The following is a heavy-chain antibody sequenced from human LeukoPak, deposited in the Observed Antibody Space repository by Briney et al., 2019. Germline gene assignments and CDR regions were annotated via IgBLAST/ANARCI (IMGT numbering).Heavy chain of an antibody. D-gene: IGHD5-18*01. Sequence: SETLSLTWAVYGGSFSGYYWSWIRQPPGKRLEWSGEINHSGSTNYSPSLKSRVTISVDTSKNQFSLKLSSVTAADTAVYYCARGRYSYGFASKATPVDYWGQGTLVTVSS. V-gene: IGHV4-34*01. CDR2: INHSGST. CDR3: ARGRYSYGFASKATPVDY. CDR1: GGSFSGYY. J-gene: IGHJ4*02.